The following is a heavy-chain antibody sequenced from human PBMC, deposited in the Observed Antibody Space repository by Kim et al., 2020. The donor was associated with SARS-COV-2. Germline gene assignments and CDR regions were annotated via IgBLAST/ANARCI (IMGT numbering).Heavy chain of an antibody. D-gene: IGHD3-16*01. CDR2: ISYDGSNK. CDR1: GFTFSSYA. Sequence: GGSLRLSCAASGFTFSSYAMHWVRQAPGKGLEWVAVISYDGSNKYYADSVKGRFTISRDNSKNTLYLQMNSLRAEDTAVYYCARVNRGTDAFDIWGQGTMVTVSS. CDR3: ARVNRGTDAFDI. J-gene: IGHJ3*02. V-gene: IGHV3-30*04.